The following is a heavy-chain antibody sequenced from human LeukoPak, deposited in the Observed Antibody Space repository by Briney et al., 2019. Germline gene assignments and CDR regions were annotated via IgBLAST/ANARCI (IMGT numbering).Heavy chain of an antibody. CDR2: INPSGGST. CDR3: AREFCYYDTENWFDP. CDR1: GYTFTSYY. D-gene: IGHD3-22*01. Sequence: ASVKVSCKASGYTFTSYYMHWVRQAPGQGLEWMGIINPSGGSTSYAQKFQGRVTMTRDTSTSTVYMELSSLRSEDTAVYYCAREFCYYDTENWFDPWGQGTLVTVSS. V-gene: IGHV1-46*01. J-gene: IGHJ5*02.